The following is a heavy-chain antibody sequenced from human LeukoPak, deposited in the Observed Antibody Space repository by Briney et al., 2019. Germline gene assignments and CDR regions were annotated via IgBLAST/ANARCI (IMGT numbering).Heavy chain of an antibody. CDR2: IYYSGST. J-gene: IGHJ4*02. Sequence: PSETLSLTCTVSGVSISSYYWSWIRQPPGKGLEWIGHIYYSGSTNYNPSLKSRVTISVDTSKNQFSLKLSSVTAADTAVYYCARHIRSGYFDYWGQGTLVTVSS. CDR3: ARHIRSGYFDY. D-gene: IGHD3-22*01. V-gene: IGHV4-59*08. CDR1: GVSISSYY.